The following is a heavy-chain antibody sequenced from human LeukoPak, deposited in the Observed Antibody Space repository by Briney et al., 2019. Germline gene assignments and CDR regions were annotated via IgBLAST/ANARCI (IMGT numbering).Heavy chain of an antibody. CDR3: ARDRSRIESPVDY. V-gene: IGHV3-23*01. CDR2: ISGSGGST. J-gene: IGHJ4*02. Sequence: GGSLRLSCGASGFTFNSHWMSWVRQAPGKGLEWVSAISGSGGSTYYADSVKGRFTISRDNSKNTLYLQMNSLRAEDSAVYYCARDRSRIESPVDYWGQGTLVTVSS. CDR1: GFTFNSHW. D-gene: IGHD1-14*01.